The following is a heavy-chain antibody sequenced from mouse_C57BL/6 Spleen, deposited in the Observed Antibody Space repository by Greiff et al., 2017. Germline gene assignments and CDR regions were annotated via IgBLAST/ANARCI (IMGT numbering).Heavy chain of an antibody. V-gene: IGHV1-61*01. J-gene: IGHJ2*01. D-gene: IGHD1-1*01. CDR3: ARIRIDYYGSSYDYFDY. CDR2: IYPSDSET. Sequence: QVQLQQPGAELVRPASSVKLSCKASGYTFTSYWMDWVKQRPGQGLEWIGNIYPSDSETHYNQKFKDKATLTVDKSSSTAYMQLSSLTSEDSAVYYCARIRIDYYGSSYDYFDYWGQGTTLTVSS. CDR1: GYTFTSYW.